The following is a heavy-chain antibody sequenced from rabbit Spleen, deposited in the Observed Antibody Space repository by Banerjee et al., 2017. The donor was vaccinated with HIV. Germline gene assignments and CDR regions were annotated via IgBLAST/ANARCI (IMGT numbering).Heavy chain of an antibody. J-gene: IGHJ3*01. D-gene: IGHD1-1*01. Sequence: QSLEESGGGLVKPEASLTLTCKASGFSFNSGYDMCWVRQAPGKGLEWIACIYAGASGSTYYASWAKGRFTISSHDAQNTLYLQLNSLTAADTATYFCVRARPYPFVLWGQGTLVTVS. V-gene: IGHV1S40*01. CDR1: GFSFNSGYD. CDR2: IYAGASGST. CDR3: VRARPYPFVL.